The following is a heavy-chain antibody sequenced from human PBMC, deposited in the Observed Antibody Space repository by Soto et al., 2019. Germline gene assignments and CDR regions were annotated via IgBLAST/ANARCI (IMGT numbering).Heavy chain of an antibody. V-gene: IGHV6-1*01. CDR3: ARDEDDYLGLND. Sequence: PSQTLSLTCAISGDSVSSNRAAWNWIRQSPSRGLEWLGRTYYRSKWYIDYEQSVRGRVTISPDTFKNKLSLELSSVTPEDTAVYYCARDEDDYLGLNDWGQGTLVTVSS. CDR2: TYYRSKWYI. D-gene: IGHD4-17*01. J-gene: IGHJ4*02. CDR1: GDSVSSNRAA.